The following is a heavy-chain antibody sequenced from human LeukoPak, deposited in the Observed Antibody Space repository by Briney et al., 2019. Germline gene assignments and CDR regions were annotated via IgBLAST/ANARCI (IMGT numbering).Heavy chain of an antibody. CDR3: ARVADIVVVPAAMLAFDI. D-gene: IGHD2-2*01. V-gene: IGHV1-46*01. CDR1: GYTFTSYY. J-gene: IGHJ3*02. Sequence: ASVKVSCKASGYTFTSYYMHWVRQAPGQGLEWMGIINPSGGSTSYAQKFQGRVTMTRDMSTSTVYMELSSLRSEDTAVYYCARVADIVVVPAAMLAFDIWDQGTMVTVSS. CDR2: INPSGGST.